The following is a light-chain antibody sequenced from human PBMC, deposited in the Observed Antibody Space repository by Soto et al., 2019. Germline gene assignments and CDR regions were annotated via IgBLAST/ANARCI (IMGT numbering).Light chain of an antibody. CDR3: HQRTNSPPVT. J-gene: IGKJ4*01. CDR1: QSVGSY. V-gene: IGKV3-11*01. CDR2: DAS. Sequence: EIVLTQSPATLSLSLGETATLSCRASQSVGSYLAWYQQKPGQAPRLLIYDASTRATGIPARFSGSGSGTDFTLTISSLEPEDFAVYYCHQRTNSPPVTFGGGTKVEIK.